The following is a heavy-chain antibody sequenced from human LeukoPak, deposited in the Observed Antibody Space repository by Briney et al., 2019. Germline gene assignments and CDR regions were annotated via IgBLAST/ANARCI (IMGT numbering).Heavy chain of an antibody. CDR3: AIIPKYSSSPLFDL. CDR1: GYTFTSYD. J-gene: IGHJ2*01. CDR2: MNPNSGNT. Sequence: VASVKVSCKASGYTFTSYDINWVRQATGQGLEWMGWMNPNSGNTGYAQKFQGRVTMTRNTSISTAYMELSSLRSEDTAVYYCAIIPKYSSSPLFDLWGRGTLVTVSS. D-gene: IGHD6-6*01. V-gene: IGHV1-8*01.